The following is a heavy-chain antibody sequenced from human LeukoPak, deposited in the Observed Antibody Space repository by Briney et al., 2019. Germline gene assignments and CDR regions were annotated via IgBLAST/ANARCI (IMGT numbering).Heavy chain of an antibody. V-gene: IGHV3-21*01. Sequence: GGSLRLSCAASGFTFSSYSMNWVRQAPGKGLEWVSSISSSSSYIYYADSVKGRFIISRDNAKNSLYLQMNSLRAEDTAVYYCASTFWDPLEWLPHPYYYSMDVWGQGTTVTVSS. CDR3: ASTFWDPLEWLPHPYYYSMDV. CDR2: ISSSSSYI. J-gene: IGHJ6*02. D-gene: IGHD3-3*01. CDR1: GFTFSSYS.